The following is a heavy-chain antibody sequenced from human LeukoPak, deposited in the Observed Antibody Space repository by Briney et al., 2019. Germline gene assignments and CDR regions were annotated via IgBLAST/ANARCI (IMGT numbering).Heavy chain of an antibody. CDR1: GLTFSNSW. CDR3: ARAGSFRFDY. CDR2: MNSDGSIT. Sequence: QTGGSLRLSCAASGLTFSNSWMHWVRQVPGKGLLWVSRMNSDGSITNYADSVKGRFTISRDNARNTLYLQIHTLTVEDTAVYYCARAGSFRFDYWGQGTLVTVSS. V-gene: IGHV3-74*01. D-gene: IGHD1-14*01. J-gene: IGHJ4*02.